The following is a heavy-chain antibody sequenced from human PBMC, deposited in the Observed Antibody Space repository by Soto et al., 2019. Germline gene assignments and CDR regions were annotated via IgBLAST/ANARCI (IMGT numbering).Heavy chain of an antibody. CDR3: AKGQHCSTTSCYFYHYGMDV. CDR1: GFTFSTYG. J-gene: IGHJ6*02. Sequence: QVQLVESGGGVVQPGRSLRLSCVASGFTFSTYGMHWVRQAPGKGLELVAVISYDGINKYYADSVKGRLTISRDNSKNTVYLQMNSLRGEDTAVYYCAKGQHCSTTSCYFYHYGMDVWGQGTTVAVSS. CDR2: ISYDGINK. V-gene: IGHV3-30*18. D-gene: IGHD2-2*01.